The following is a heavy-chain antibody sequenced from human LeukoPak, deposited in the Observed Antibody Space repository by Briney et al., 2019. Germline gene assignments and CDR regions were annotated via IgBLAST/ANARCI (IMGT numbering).Heavy chain of an antibody. CDR2: VYYSGST. V-gene: IGHV4-59*01. D-gene: IGHD6-13*01. J-gene: IGHJ4*02. CDR3: ARVLYSSSCCTFDY. CDR1: GGSISSYY. Sequence: SETLSLTCTVSGGSISSYYWSWIRQPPGKGLEWIGYVYYSGSTDYNPSFKSRVTISVDRFKTHFSLRLSSVTAADTAVYYCARVLYSSSCCTFDYWGQGTLVTVSS.